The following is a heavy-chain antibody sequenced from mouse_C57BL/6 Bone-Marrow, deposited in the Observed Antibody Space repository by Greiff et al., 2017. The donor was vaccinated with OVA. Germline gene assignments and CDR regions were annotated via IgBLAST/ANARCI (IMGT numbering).Heavy chain of an antibody. Sequence: DVQLVESGGGLVQSGRSLRLSCATSGFTFSDFYMEWVRQAPGKGLEWIAASRHKANDYTTEYSASVKGRFIVSRDTSQSILHLQLIALRAEDTAIYDSAGDAEAGYYDLGCWGKGTSVTVAS. V-gene: IGHV7-1*01. J-gene: IGHJ4*01. CDR1: GFTFSDFY. CDR2: SRHKANDYTT. CDR3: AGDAEAGYYDLGC.